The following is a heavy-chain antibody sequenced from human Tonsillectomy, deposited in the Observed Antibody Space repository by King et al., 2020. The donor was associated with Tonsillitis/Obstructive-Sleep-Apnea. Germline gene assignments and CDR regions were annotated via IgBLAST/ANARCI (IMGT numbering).Heavy chain of an antibody. Sequence: VQLVESGGGVVQHGRSLRLSCAASGFSFNSYAMHWVRQAPGKGLEWVAVISYDGSNKYYADSVKGRFTISRDNSKNTLYLQMNSLRAEDTAVYYCARGNGYNYSYFDYWGQGTLVTVSS. CDR2: ISYDGSNK. V-gene: IGHV3-30*04. D-gene: IGHD5-24*01. CDR1: GFSFNSYA. CDR3: ARGNGYNYSYFDY. J-gene: IGHJ4*02.